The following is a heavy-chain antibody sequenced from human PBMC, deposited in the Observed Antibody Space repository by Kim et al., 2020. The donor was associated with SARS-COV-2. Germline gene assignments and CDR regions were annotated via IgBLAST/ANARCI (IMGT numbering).Heavy chain of an antibody. Sequence: SETLSLTCTVSGGSISSYYWSWIRQPPGKGLEWIGYIYYSGSTNYNPSLKSRVTISVDTSKNQFSLKLSSVTAADTAVYYCARVDILTGYQEDNWFDPWGQGTLVTVSS. CDR3: ARVDILTGYQEDNWFDP. V-gene: IGHV4-59*01. CDR1: GGSISSYY. D-gene: IGHD3-9*01. CDR2: IYYSGST. J-gene: IGHJ5*02.